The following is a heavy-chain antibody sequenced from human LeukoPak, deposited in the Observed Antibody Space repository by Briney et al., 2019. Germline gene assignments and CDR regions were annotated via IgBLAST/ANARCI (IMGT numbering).Heavy chain of an antibody. CDR1: GFTFSSNS. D-gene: IGHD6-13*01. CDR2: ISSSSSYI. CDR3: ARGDSSSWYGDGDY. J-gene: IGHJ4*02. V-gene: IGHV3-21*01. Sequence: GGSLRLSCAASGFTFSSNSMNWVRQAPGKGLEWVSSISSSSSYIYYADSVKGRFTISRDNAKNSLYLQMNSLRAEDTAVYYCARGDSSSWYGDGDYWGQGTLVTVSS.